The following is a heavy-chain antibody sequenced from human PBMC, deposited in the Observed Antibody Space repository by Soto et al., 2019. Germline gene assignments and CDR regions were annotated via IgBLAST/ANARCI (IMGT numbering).Heavy chain of an antibody. CDR1: GYTFTSYD. CDR2: MHPNSGNT. V-gene: IGHV1-8*01. D-gene: IGHD1-26*01. CDR3: AREKVGANDY. J-gene: IGHJ4*02. Sequence: QVQLVQPGAEVKKPGASVKVSCKASGYTFTSYDSNWVRQATGQGLEWMGWMHPNSGNTGYVQKFPGRVTMTRNTYISTAYMELSSLRYEATAVYSCAREKVGANDYWGQGTLVTVAS.